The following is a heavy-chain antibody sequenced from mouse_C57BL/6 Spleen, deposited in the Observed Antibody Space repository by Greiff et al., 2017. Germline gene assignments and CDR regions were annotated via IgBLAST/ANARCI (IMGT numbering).Heavy chain of an antibody. V-gene: IGHV1-9*01. CDR3: ARRGYDYDGKYYNTMDY. J-gene: IGHJ4*01. Sequence: QVHVKQSGAELMKPGASVKLSCTATGYTFTGYWIEWVKQRPGHGLEWIGEILPGSGSTNYTEKFKGKATFTADTSSNTAYMQLSSLTTEDSAIYYCARRGYDYDGKYYNTMDYWSQGTSDTLSS. CDR1: GYTFTGYW. D-gene: IGHD2-4*01. CDR2: ILPGSGST.